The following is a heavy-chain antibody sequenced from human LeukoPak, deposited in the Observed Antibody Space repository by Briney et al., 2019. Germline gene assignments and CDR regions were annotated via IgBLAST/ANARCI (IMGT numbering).Heavy chain of an antibody. CDR3: AREVIVVNPAYYFDY. Sequence: SETRSLTCAVYGGSFSGYYWSWIRQPPGKGLEWIGEINHSGSTNYNPSLKSRVTISVDTSKNQFSLKLSSVTAADTAVYYCAREVIVVNPAYYFDYWGQGTLVTVSS. V-gene: IGHV4-34*01. CDR1: GGSFSGYY. J-gene: IGHJ4*02. CDR2: INHSGST. D-gene: IGHD3-22*01.